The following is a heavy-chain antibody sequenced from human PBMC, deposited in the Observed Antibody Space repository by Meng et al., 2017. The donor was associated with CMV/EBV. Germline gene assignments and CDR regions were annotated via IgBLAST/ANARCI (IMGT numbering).Heavy chain of an antibody. V-gene: IGHV1-18*01. Sequence: ASVKVSCKASGGTFSSYAISWVRQAPGQGLEWMGWISAYNGNTNYAQKLQGRVTMTTDTSTSTAYMELRSLRSDDTAVYYCARDFESYYDFWSGYTYFDYWGQGTLVTVSS. J-gene: IGHJ4*02. CDR1: GGTFSSYA. CDR3: ARDFESYYDFWSGYTYFDY. D-gene: IGHD3-3*01. CDR2: ISAYNGNT.